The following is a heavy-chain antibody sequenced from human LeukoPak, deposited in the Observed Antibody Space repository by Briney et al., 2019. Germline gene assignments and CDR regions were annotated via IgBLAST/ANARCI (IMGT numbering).Heavy chain of an antibody. Sequence: ASVKVSCKASGYTFTGYYMNWVRQAPGQGLEWMGWINPNSGGTNYAQKFQGRVTMTRDTSISTAYMELSRLRSDDTAVYYCASLQVFDEVPDYWGQGTLVTVSS. CDR3: ASLQVFDEVPDY. V-gene: IGHV1-2*02. CDR2: INPNSGGT. J-gene: IGHJ4*02. CDR1: GYTFTGYY. D-gene: IGHD2-2*01.